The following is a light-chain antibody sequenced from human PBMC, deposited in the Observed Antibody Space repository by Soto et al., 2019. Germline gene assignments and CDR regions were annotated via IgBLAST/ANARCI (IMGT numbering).Light chain of an antibody. V-gene: IGKV3-15*01. CDR2: YAS. J-gene: IGKJ5*01. Sequence: EIMMTQSTATLYVSPGERATLSCRASQNVSNNLAWYQQKPGQAPRLLSYYASTRATGIPARFSGSGSGTEFTLTISSLQSEDFALYYCQQYNNWPPITFGQGTRLEIK. CDR3: QQYNNWPPIT. CDR1: QNVSNN.